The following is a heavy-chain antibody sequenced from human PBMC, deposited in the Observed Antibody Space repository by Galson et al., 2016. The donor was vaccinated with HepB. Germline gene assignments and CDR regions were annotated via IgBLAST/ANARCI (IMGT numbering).Heavy chain of an antibody. CDR1: GFTFSNYG. J-gene: IGHJ4*02. V-gene: IGHV3-23*01. Sequence: SLRLSCAASGFTFSNYGMHWVRQAPGKGLEWVSGISGSGGTTYYADSVRGRFTISRDNYKNTVYLQMNSLRVEDTAVYYCAKEGYRYGGGFFDFWGQGTLVTVSS. CDR3: AKEGYRYGGGFFDF. D-gene: IGHD5-18*01. CDR2: ISGSGGTT.